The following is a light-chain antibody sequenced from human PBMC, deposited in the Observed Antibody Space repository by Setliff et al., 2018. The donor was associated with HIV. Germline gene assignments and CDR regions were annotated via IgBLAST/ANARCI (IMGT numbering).Light chain of an antibody. J-gene: IGLJ1*01. CDR3: CSYAGTYTYI. CDR2: DVS. CDR1: SSDVGGYSF. V-gene: IGLV2-11*01. Sequence: QSALTQPPSASGSPGQSVTISCTGTSSDVGGYSFVSWYQQYPGKAPKLIIYDVSKRPSGVPDRFSGSKSGDTASLTISGLQSEDEADYYCCSYAGTYTYIFGSGTKAPS.